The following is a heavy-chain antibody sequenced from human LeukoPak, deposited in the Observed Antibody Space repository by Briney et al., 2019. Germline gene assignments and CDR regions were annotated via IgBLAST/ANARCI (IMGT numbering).Heavy chain of an antibody. V-gene: IGHV3-7*01. CDR1: GFSFSSYW. D-gene: IGHD6-19*01. CDR3: ARGASVVAGNDNAFDI. CDR2: IKQDESEK. J-gene: IGHJ3*02. Sequence: GGSLRLSCEASGFSFSSYWMSWVRLAPGKGPEWVANIKQDESEKYSVDSVKGRFIISRDNAKNSVHLRMNSLRAEDTAVYYCARGASVVAGNDNAFDIWGQGTMVTVSS.